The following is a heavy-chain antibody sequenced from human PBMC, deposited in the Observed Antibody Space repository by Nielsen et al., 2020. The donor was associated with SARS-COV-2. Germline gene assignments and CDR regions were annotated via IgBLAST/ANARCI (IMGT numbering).Heavy chain of an antibody. D-gene: IGHD3-16*01. CDR1: GFTFSSYW. V-gene: IGHV3-7*01. CDR2: IKQDGSEK. J-gene: IGHJ6*02. CDR3: ARVPLLRLEPYYYYYGMDV. Sequence: GESLKISCAASGFTFSSYWMSWVRQAPGKGLKWVANIKQDGSEKYYVDSVKGRFTISRDNAKNSLYLQMNSLRAEDTAVYYCARVPLLRLEPYYYYYGMDVWGQGTTVTVSS.